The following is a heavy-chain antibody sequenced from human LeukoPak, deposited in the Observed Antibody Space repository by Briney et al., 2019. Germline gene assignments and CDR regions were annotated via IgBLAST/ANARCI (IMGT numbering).Heavy chain of an antibody. V-gene: IGHV1-69*13. CDR2: ITPIFGTA. CDR3: ARGWLAETTVVTPYNY. J-gene: IGHJ4*02. Sequence: SVKVSCKASGGTFSSYDISWVRQAPEQGLEWMGGITPIFGTAKYAQKFQGRVTITAVESMSTAYMELSSLRSEDTAVYYCARGWLAETTVVTPYNYWGQGTLVTVSS. CDR1: GGTFSSYD. D-gene: IGHD4-23*01.